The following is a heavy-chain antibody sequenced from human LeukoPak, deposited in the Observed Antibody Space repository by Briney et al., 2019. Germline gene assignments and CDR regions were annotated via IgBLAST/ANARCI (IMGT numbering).Heavy chain of an antibody. CDR1: GFXFSDYY. Sequence: PGGSLRLSCAASGFXFSDYYISWIRQAPGKGLKWVSYISSSSSYTNYADSVKGRFTISRDNAKNSLYLQMNSLRAEDTAVYYCARDLGGIAAAGTAFDIWAKGQWSPSLQ. CDR2: ISSSSSYT. D-gene: IGHD6-13*01. J-gene: IGHJ3*02. CDR3: ARDLGGIAAAGTAFDI. V-gene: IGHV3-11*05.